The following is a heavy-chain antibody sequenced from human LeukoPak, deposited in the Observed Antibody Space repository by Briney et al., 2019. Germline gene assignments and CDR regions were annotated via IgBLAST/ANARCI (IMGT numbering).Heavy chain of an antibody. CDR3: AKDIGGDTAMVAVDY. V-gene: IGHV3-30*02. J-gene: IGHJ4*02. CDR1: GFTFSSYG. CDR2: IRYDGSNK. Sequence: PGGSLRPSCAASGFTFSSYGMHWVRQAPGKGLEWVAFIRYDGSNKYYADSVKGRFTISRDNSKNTLYLQMNSLRAEDTAVYYCAKDIGGDTAMVAVDYWGQGTLVTVSS. D-gene: IGHD5-18*01.